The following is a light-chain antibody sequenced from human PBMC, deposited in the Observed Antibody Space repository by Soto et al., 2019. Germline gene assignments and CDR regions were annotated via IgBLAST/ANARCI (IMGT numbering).Light chain of an antibody. V-gene: IGKV3-11*01. CDR1: QSVSSY. Sequence: TQSPATVSVSPGERATLSCRASQSVSSYLAWYQQKPGQAPRLLIYDASNRATGIPARFSGSGSGTDFTLTISSLEPEDFAVYYCQQRSNWPPITFGQGTRLEI. J-gene: IGKJ5*01. CDR3: QQRSNWPPIT. CDR2: DAS.